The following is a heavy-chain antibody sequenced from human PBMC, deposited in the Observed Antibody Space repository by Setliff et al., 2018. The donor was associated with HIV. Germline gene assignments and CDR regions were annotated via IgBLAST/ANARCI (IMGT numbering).Heavy chain of an antibody. CDR3: ARERGGGYSYGRGMDV. J-gene: IGHJ6*02. CDR2: INHSGST. Sequence: KPSETLSLTCAVSGGSFSIYYWSWIRQPPGKGLEWIGEINHSGSTNYNPSLKSRVTISVDRSKNQFSLKPRSVTAAGTAVYYCARERGGGYSYGRGMDVWGQGTTVTVSS. CDR1: GGSFSIYY. D-gene: IGHD5-18*01. V-gene: IGHV4-34*01.